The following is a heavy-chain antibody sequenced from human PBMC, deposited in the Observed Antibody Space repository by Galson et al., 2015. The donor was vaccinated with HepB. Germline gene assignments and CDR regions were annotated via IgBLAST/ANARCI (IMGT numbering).Heavy chain of an antibody. V-gene: IGHV3-21*01. J-gene: IGHJ6*04. Sequence: SLRLSCAASGFTFSSYSMHWVRQAPGQGLEWVSSISSYSSYIYYVESVKGRFTTSRDNAKNSLSLQMNSLRAEDTAVYYCARGVDLGSLMDVWGKGTTVTVSS. D-gene: IGHD3-16*01. CDR2: ISSYSSYI. CDR1: GFTFSSYS. CDR3: ARGVDLGSLMDV.